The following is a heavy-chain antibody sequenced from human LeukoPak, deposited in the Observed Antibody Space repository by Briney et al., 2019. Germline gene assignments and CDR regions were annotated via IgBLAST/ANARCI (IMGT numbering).Heavy chain of an antibody. D-gene: IGHD6-6*01. CDR1: GGTFSSYA. CDR3: ARGAAGAARQFDY. Sequence: SVKVSCKASGGTFSSYAISWVRQAPGQGLEWMGGIIPIFGTANYAQKFQGRVTITADESTSTAYMGLSSLRSEDTAVYYCARGAAGAARQFDYWGQGTLVTVSS. V-gene: IGHV1-69*13. J-gene: IGHJ4*02. CDR2: IIPIFGTA.